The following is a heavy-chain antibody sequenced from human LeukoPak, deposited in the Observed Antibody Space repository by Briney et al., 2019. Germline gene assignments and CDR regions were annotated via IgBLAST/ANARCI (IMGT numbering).Heavy chain of an antibody. Sequence: GGSLRLSCTASGFTFSSYGMNWVRQAPGKGLEWVSGIRGNGVTTYYADSVKGRFTISRDNSKNTLYLQMSSLGAEDTAVYFCAKDDAWGRYQDWGQGTLVTVSS. J-gene: IGHJ1*01. CDR2: IRGNGVTT. CDR1: GFTFSSYG. D-gene: IGHD3-16*01. CDR3: AKDDAWGRYQD. V-gene: IGHV3-23*01.